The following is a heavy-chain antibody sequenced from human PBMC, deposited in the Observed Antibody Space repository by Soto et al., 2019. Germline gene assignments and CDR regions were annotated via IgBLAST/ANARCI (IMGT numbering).Heavy chain of an antibody. D-gene: IGHD4-17*01. V-gene: IGHV1-18*01. Sequence: ASVKVSCKASGYSFTTSGITWVRQAPGQGLEWMGWISTYNGNTNYAQKLQDRVTLTTDTSTSTAYMELRSLRSDATAIYYCARRLYGDYDYWGQGTLVTVSS. CDR1: GYSFTTSG. CDR3: ARRLYGDYDY. CDR2: ISTYNGNT. J-gene: IGHJ4*02.